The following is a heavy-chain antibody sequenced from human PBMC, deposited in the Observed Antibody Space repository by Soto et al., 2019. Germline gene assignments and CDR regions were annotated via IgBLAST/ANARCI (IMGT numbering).Heavy chain of an antibody. Sequence: GGSLRLSCAVSGFTFSSYAMHWVRQAPSKGLEWVAVISYDGSNKYYADSVKGRFTISRDNPKNTLYLQMNSLRAEDTAVYYCARDQDIVVAPGGMDVWGQGTTVTVSS. CDR2: ISYDGSNK. CDR3: ARDQDIVVAPGGMDV. J-gene: IGHJ6*02. D-gene: IGHD2-2*01. CDR1: GFTFSSYA. V-gene: IGHV3-30-3*01.